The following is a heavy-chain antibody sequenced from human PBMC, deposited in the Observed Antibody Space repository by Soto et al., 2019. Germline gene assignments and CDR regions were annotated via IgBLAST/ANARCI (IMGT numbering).Heavy chain of an antibody. CDR2: IYYSGST. CDR3: ARENGDSSGALDY. D-gene: IGHD3-22*01. CDR1: GGSISSGGYY. Sequence: PSETLSLTCTVSGGSISSGGYYWSRIRQHPGKGLEWIGYIYYSGSTYYNPSLKSRVTISVDTSKNQFSLKLSSVTAADTAVYYCARENGDSSGALDYWGQGTLVTVSS. V-gene: IGHV4-31*03. J-gene: IGHJ4*02.